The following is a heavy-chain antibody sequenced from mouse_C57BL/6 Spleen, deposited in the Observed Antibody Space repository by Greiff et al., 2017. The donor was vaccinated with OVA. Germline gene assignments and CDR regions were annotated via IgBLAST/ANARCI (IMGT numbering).Heavy chain of an antibody. D-gene: IGHD2-3*01. J-gene: IGHJ3*01. CDR1: GYTFTDYY. CDR2: INPYNGGT. Sequence: VQLQQSGPVLVKPGASVKMSCKASGYTFTDYYMNWVKQSHGKSLEWIGGINPYNGGTSYNQKFKGKATLTVAKSSSTAYMEPNSLTSEDSAVYYCASGDVYYVAWFAYWGQGTLVTVSA. V-gene: IGHV1-19*01. CDR3: ASGDVYYVAWFAY.